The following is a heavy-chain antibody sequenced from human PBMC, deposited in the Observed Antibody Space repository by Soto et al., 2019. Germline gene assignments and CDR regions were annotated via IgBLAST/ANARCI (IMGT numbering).Heavy chain of an antibody. V-gene: IGHV1-18*01. J-gene: IGHJ3*02. D-gene: IGHD3-22*01. Sequence: ASVKVSCKASGYTFTSYGISWVRQAPGQGLEWMGWISAYNGNTNYAQKLQGRVTMTTDTSTSTAYMELRSLRSDDTAVYYCARALRDYYDSPYAFDIWGQGTMVTVSS. CDR3: ARALRDYYDSPYAFDI. CDR1: GYTFTSYG. CDR2: ISAYNGNT.